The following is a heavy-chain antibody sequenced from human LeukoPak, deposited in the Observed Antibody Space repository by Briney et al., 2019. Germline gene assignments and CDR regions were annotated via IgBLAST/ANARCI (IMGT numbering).Heavy chain of an antibody. CDR3: AKDHHSYADH. CDR1: GFTFSSYG. D-gene: IGHD3-10*01. V-gene: IGHV3-23*01. CDR2: ISGGGGTT. J-gene: IGHJ5*02. Sequence: GGSLRLSCAASGFTFSSYGMSWVRQAPGRGLEWVSTISGGGGTTYHADSVKGRFTISRDNSKSTLYLQMNSLRAEDTAVYYCAKDHHSYADHWGQGTLVTVSS.